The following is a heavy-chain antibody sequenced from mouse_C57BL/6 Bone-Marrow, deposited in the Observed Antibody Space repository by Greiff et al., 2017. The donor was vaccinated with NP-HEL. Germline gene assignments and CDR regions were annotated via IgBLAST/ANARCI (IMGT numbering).Heavy chain of an antibody. CDR3: ARRNDEYFDV. V-gene: IGHV1-19*01. CDR2: INPYNGGT. Sequence: EVQRVESGPVLVKPGASVKMSCKASGYTFTDYYMNWVKQSHGKSLEWIGVINPYNGGTSYNQKFKGKATLTVDKSSSTAYMELNSLTSEDSAVYYCARRNDEYFDVWGTGTTVTVSS. CDR1: GYTFTDYY. J-gene: IGHJ1*03.